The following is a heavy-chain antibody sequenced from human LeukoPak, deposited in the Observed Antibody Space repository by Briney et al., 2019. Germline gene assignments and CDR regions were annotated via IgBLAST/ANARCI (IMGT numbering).Heavy chain of an antibody. Sequence: SCKASGYTFTGYYMHWVRQAPGKGLEWVAVISYDGSNKYYADSVKGRFTISRDNSKNTLYLQMNSLRAEDTAVYYCAKVALPRITMIVVVDYWGQGTLVTVSS. CDR2: ISYDGSNK. V-gene: IGHV3-30*18. D-gene: IGHD3-22*01. CDR3: AKVALPRITMIVVVDY. J-gene: IGHJ4*02. CDR1: GYTFTGYY.